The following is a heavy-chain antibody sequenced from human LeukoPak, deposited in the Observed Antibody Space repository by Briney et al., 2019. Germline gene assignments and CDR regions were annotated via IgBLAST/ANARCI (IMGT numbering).Heavy chain of an antibody. V-gene: IGHV4-34*01. D-gene: IGHD6-19*01. J-gene: IGHJ4*02. Sequence: SETLSLTCAVYGGSFSGYYWSWIRQPPGKGLEWIGEINHSGSTNYNPSLKSRVTISVDTSKNQFSLKLSSVTAADTAVYYCAKEGSSGWDYFDYWGQGTLATVSS. CDR1: GGSFSGYY. CDR3: AKEGSSGWDYFDY. CDR2: INHSGST.